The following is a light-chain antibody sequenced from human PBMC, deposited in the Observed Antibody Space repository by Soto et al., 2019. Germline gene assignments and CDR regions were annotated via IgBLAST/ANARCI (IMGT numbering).Light chain of an antibody. CDR2: SAS. J-gene: IGKJ4*01. CDR1: QSVAGN. V-gene: IGKV3-15*01. CDR3: QQYNDWPLLT. Sequence: EIVMTQSPATLSVPPGDRATLSCRASQSVAGNLAWYQQKPGQAPRLLIYSASTRATGIPPRFSGSGSGTEFTLTISSLQSEDFAVYYCQQYNDWPLLTFGRGTKVEIK.